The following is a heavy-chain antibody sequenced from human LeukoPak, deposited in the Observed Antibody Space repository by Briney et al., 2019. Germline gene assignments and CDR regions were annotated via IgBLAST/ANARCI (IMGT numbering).Heavy chain of an antibody. CDR1: GYTFTGYY. CDR2: INPNSGGT. J-gene: IGHJ4*02. CDR3: AREELGTSKADY. V-gene: IGHV1-2*02. D-gene: IGHD3-10*01. Sequence: GASVKVSCKASGYTFTGYYMHWVRQAPGQGLERMGWINPNSGGTNYAQKFQGRVTMTRDTSISTAYMELSRLRSDDTAVYYCAREELGTSKADYWGQGTLVTVSS.